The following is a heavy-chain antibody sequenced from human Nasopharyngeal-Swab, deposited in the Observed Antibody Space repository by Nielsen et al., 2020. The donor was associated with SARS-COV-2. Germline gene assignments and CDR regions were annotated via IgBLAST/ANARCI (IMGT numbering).Heavy chain of an antibody. J-gene: IGHJ6*02. CDR1: GLTFRSYG. CDR2: ISYDGSNK. V-gene: IGHV3-30*18. Sequence: GGSLRLSCAASGLTFRSYGMHWVRQAPGKGLEWVAVISYDGSNKYYADSVKGRFTISRDNSKNTLYLQMNSLRAEDTAVYYCAKDQGSGWLQSYYYYYGMDVWGQGTTVTVSS. CDR3: AKDQGSGWLQSYYYYYGMDV. D-gene: IGHD6-19*01.